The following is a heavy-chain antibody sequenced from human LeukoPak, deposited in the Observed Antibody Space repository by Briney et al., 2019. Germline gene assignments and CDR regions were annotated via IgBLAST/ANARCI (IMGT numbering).Heavy chain of an antibody. CDR1: GFTLSSNY. D-gene: IGHD3-16*01. J-gene: IGHJ4*02. CDR3: AKGGGFRKYYFGY. V-gene: IGHV3-66*01. Sequence: PGGSLRLSCAASGFTLSSNYVGWVRQAPGKGLEWVSHIYSGGSTYHADSVKGRFTISRATSENMVFLQMNSLRAEDTAVYYCAKGGGFRKYYFGYWGQGTLVTVSS. CDR2: IYSGGST.